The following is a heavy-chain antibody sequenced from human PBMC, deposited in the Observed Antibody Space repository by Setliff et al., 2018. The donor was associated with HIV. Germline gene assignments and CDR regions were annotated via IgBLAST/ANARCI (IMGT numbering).Heavy chain of an antibody. CDR3: ARLRVSSSSQTFDH. V-gene: IGHV4-59*11. Sequence: PSETLSLTCTVSGGSISSQYWSWIRQPQGKGLEWIGYIYYTGTTHYNPSLKSRVAMSVDTSQNQFSLDLTSVTPADTAVYYCARLRVSSSSQTFDHWGQGMLVTVS. J-gene: IGHJ4*02. CDR2: IYYTGTT. CDR1: GGSISSQY. D-gene: IGHD2-2*01.